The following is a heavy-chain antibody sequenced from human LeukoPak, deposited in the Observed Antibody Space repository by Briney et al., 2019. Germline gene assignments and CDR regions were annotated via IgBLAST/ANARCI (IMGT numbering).Heavy chain of an antibody. Sequence: GGSLRLSCAASGFTFSDSAMHWVRQASGKGLEWVAVISYDGSNKYYADSVKGRFTISRDNPKNTLYLQMNSLRAEDTAVYYCAKNSNGAPDYWGQGTLVTVSS. CDR1: GFTFSDSA. CDR3: AKNSNGAPDY. D-gene: IGHD2/OR15-2a*01. J-gene: IGHJ4*02. CDR2: ISYDGSNK. V-gene: IGHV3-30*04.